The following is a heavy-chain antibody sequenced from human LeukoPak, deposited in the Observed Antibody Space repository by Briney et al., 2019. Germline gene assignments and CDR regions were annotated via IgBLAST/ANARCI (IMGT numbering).Heavy chain of an antibody. CDR2: IYTSGST. J-gene: IGHJ2*01. V-gene: IGHV4-4*07. CDR3: ARAVDPLGYFDL. D-gene: IGHD3-9*01. Sequence: PSETLSLTCTVSGGSISSYCWSWIRQPAGRGLEWIGHIYTSGSTNYSPSLKSRVTMSVDTSKNQFSLKLSSVTAADTAVYYCARAVDPLGYFDLWGRGTLVTVSS. CDR1: GGSISSYC.